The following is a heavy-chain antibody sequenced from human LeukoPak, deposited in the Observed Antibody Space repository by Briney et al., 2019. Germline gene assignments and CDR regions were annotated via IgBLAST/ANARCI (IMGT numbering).Heavy chain of an antibody. Sequence: SETLSLTCTVSGGSIGSSNYYWAWIRQPPGRGLEWIGSIYHNGGTYYNPSLKSRVSISVDTSKNQFSVRVISVTAADTAVYYCARPTNDTAVQGYDSWGQGILVTVAS. CDR3: ARPTNDTAVQGYDS. D-gene: IGHD5-18*01. CDR1: GGSIGSSNYY. CDR2: IYHNGGT. V-gene: IGHV4-39*01. J-gene: IGHJ4*02.